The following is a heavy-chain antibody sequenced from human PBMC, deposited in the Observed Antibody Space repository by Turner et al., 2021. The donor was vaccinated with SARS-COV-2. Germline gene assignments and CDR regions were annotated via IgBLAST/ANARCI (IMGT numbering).Heavy chain of an antibody. D-gene: IGHD6-6*01. CDR2: INPNSGGT. J-gene: IGHJ5*02. CDR3: AREGAPVSSSSRVWFDP. Sequence: QVQLVQSGAEVKKPGASVKVSCKASGYTFTGYYMHWVRQAPGQGLEWMGWINPNSGGTNYAHKFQGRVTMTRDTSISTAYMDLSRLRSDDTAVYYCAREGAPVSSSSRVWFDPWGQGTLVTVSS. CDR1: GYTFTGYY. V-gene: IGHV1-2*07.